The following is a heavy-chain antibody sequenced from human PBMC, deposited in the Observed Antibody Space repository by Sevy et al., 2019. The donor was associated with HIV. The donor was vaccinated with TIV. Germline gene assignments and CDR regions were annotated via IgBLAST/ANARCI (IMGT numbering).Heavy chain of an antibody. CDR1: EFTFDDHG. Sequence: GGSLRLSCVTSEFTFDDHGTHWVREIPGKGLEWVSGVSWNGRSLGYADTVKGRFIISRDNAKKSVSLQMNSLRTEDTALYYCARDAGTGGSYMGYYFGMDVWGQGITVTVSS. V-gene: IGHV3-9*01. J-gene: IGHJ6*02. CDR2: VSWNGRSL. D-gene: IGHD3-10*01. CDR3: ARDAGTGGSYMGYYFGMDV.